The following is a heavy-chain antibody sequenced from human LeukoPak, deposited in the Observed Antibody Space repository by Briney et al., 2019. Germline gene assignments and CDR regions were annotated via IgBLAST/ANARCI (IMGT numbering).Heavy chain of an antibody. V-gene: IGHV4-59*08. Sequence: PSETLSLTCTVSGGSISSYYSSWIRQPPGKGLEWIGYIYYSGSTNYNPSLKSRVTISVDTSKNQFSLKLSSVTAADTAVYYCARRAYYGSGSYYNRWGQGTLVTVSS. CDR2: IYYSGST. D-gene: IGHD3-10*01. CDR3: ARRAYYGSGSYYNR. J-gene: IGHJ5*02. CDR1: GGSISSYY.